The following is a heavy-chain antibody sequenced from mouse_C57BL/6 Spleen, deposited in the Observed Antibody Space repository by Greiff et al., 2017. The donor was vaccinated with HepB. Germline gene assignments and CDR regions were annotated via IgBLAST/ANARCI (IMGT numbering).Heavy chain of an antibody. V-gene: IGHV1-50*01. J-gene: IGHJ4*01. CDR1: GYTFTSYW. D-gene: IGHD1-1*01. CDR2: IDPSDSYT. Sequence: QVQLQQPGAELVKPGASVKLSCKASGYTFTSYWMQWVKQRPGQGLEWIGEIDPSDSYTNYNQKFKGKATLTVDTASSTAYMQLSSLTSEDSAVYYWARPNYYGSPMDYWGQGTSVTVSS. CDR3: ARPNYYGSPMDY.